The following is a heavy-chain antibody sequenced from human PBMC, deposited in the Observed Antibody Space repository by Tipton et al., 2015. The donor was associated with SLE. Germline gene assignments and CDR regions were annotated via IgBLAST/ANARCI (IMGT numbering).Heavy chain of an antibody. Sequence: TLSLTCAVYGGSFSGYYWSWIRQPPGKGLEWIGYIYYSGSTYYNPSLKSLVTISVDTSKNQFSLKLSSVTAADTAVYYCARLIVGATKGLRYYMDVWGKGTTVTVPS. J-gene: IGHJ6*03. D-gene: IGHD1-26*01. CDR2: IYYSGST. CDR1: GGSFSGYY. CDR3: ARLIVGATKGLRYYMDV. V-gene: IGHV4-34*09.